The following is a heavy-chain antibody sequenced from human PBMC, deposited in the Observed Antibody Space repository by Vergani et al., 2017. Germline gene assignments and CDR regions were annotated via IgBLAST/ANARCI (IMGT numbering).Heavy chain of an antibody. D-gene: IGHD6-19*01. Sequence: VQLVESGGGLVKPGGSLRLSCAASGFTFSSYSMNWVRQAPGKGLEWVSSISSSSSYIYYADSVKGRFTISRDNAKNSLYLQMNSLRAEDTAGYYCARDRDIAVKVFDYWGQGTLVTVSS. CDR1: GFTFSSYS. J-gene: IGHJ4*02. CDR3: ARDRDIAVKVFDY. V-gene: IGHV3-21*01. CDR2: ISSSSSYI.